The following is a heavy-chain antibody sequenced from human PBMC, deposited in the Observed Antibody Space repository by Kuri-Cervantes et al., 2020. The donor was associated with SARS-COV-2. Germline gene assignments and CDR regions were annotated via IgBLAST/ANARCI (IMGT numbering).Heavy chain of an antibody. V-gene: IGHV3-53*01. CDR3: ARIYYGVVGP. D-gene: IGHD3-22*01. J-gene: IGHJ5*02. Sequence: GESLKISCAASGFTVTTEYMTWVRHAPGKGLEWVSIIYSGGSIDYADPVKGRFTISRDNSKSTLFLQMNRLRDGDTAVYFCARIYYGVVGPWGQGTLVTVSS. CDR1: GFTVTTEY. CDR2: IYSGGSI.